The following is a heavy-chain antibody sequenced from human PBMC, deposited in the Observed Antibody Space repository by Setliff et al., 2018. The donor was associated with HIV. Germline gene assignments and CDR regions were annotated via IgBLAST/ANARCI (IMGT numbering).Heavy chain of an antibody. CDR1: GCTLTAYG. CDR3: ARGGDPPYYFLGMDV. D-gene: IGHD3-10*01. V-gene: IGHV1-18*01. CDR2: FTSYNNQA. Sequence: ASVKVSCKISGCTLTAYGLNWVRQAPGQGPEWMGWFTSYNNQAEYAPKFQGRVTMTIDTSTSTAYMELRNLKYDDTAVYYCARGGDPPYYFLGMDVWGQGTTVTVSS. J-gene: IGHJ6*02.